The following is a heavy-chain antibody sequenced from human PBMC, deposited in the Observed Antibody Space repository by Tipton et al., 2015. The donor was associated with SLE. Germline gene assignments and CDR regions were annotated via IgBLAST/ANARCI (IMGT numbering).Heavy chain of an antibody. CDR2: IDYNGRT. CDR1: GVSINTYY. V-gene: IGHV4-59*08. D-gene: IGHD3-22*01. CDR3: ARASNYYDYNYFDP. J-gene: IGHJ5*02. Sequence: LRLSCTVSGVSINTYYWNWIRQSPGKGLEWIGYIDYNGRTKYRPSLRSRVTISVDTSKNQFSLKLSSVTAADTAVYFCARASNYYDYNYFDPWGQGTLVTVSS.